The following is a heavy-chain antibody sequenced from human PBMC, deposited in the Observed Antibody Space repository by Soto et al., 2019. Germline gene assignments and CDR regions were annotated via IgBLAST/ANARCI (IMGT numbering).Heavy chain of an antibody. CDR1: GDTFSLYT. CDR3: AASYGSGYRAFDY. Sequence: QVQLVQSGTEVKKPGSSVKVSCKASGDTFSLYTINWVRQAPGLGLEWVGRINPIVSMSNYAQKFQGRVSMTADKSTSTAYMELRSLRSADTAMYFCAASYGSGYRAFDYWGQGALVIVSS. J-gene: IGHJ4*02. CDR2: INPIVSMS. D-gene: IGHD3-10*01. V-gene: IGHV1-69*02.